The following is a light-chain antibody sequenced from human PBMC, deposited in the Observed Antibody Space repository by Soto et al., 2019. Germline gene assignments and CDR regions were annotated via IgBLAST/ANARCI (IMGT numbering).Light chain of an antibody. Sequence: VVLTQSPATLSLSPGEIATLSCRTSLSVSVYLDWYQQKPGRAPRLLTYGPSTRATGVPARFSGSASGTDFTLSITSLQSEDFGVYYCQKYKDWPPTFGQGTKVDIK. J-gene: IGKJ1*01. CDR2: GPS. V-gene: IGKV3-15*01. CDR3: QKYKDWPPT. CDR1: LSVSVY.